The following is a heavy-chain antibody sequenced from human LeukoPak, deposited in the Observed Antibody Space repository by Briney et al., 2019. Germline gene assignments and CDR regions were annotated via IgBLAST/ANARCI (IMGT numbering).Heavy chain of an antibody. V-gene: IGHV4-59*01. CDR2: IYYSGST. CDR3: ATRGAAGYYNY. D-gene: IGHD3-9*01. J-gene: IGHJ4*02. CDR1: GGSISSYY. Sequence: SETLSLTCTVSGGSISSYYWSWIRQPPGKGREWIGYIYYSGSTNYNPSLTSRVTISVDTSKNQFSLKLSSVTAADTAVYYCATRGAAGYYNYWGQGTLVTVSS.